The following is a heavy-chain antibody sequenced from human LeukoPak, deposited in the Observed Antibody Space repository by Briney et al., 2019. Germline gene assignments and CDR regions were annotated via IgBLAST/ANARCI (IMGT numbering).Heavy chain of an antibody. J-gene: IGHJ6*03. V-gene: IGHV4-59*01. CDR2: FYYNGST. Sequence: TPSETLSLTCSVSGASISSYYWSWIRQPPGKGLEWIGYFYYNGSTNYNPSLKSRVTISVDTSKNQFSLKLSSVTAADTAVYYCASGAYSFYYMDVWGKGTTVTISS. CDR3: ASGAYSFYYMDV. CDR1: GASISSYY. D-gene: IGHD5-18*01.